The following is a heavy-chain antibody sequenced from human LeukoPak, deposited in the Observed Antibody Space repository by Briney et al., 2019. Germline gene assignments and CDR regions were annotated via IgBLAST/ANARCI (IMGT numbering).Heavy chain of an antibody. CDR2: IKQDGSDK. CDR3: ARLTGTTGFDY. D-gene: IGHD1-1*01. CDR1: GFPFSSYW. Sequence: GGSLRLSCAASGFPFSSYWMSWVRQAPGKGLEWVANIKQDGSDKYYVDSVKGRFTISRDNAKNSLYLRLNSLRADDTTVYYCARLTGTTGFDYWGQGTLVTVSS. V-gene: IGHV3-7*01. J-gene: IGHJ4*02.